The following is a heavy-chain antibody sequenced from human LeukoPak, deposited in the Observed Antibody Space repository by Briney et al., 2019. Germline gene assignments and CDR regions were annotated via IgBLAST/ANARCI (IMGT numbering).Heavy chain of an antibody. V-gene: IGHV3-15*01. J-gene: IGHJ4*02. Sequence: GGSLRLSCAASGFTFSNAWMSWVRQAPGKGLEWVGRIKSKTDGGTTDYAAPVKGRFTISRDDSKNTLYLQMNSLKTEDTAVYYCAGIAAAGGSDYWGQGTLVTVSS. CDR2: IKSKTDGGTT. D-gene: IGHD6-13*01. CDR3: AGIAAAGGSDY. CDR1: GFTFSNAW.